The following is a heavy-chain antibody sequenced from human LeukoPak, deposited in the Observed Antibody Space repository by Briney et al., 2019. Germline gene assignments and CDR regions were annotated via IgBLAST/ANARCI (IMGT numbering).Heavy chain of an antibody. V-gene: IGHV1-18*01. D-gene: IGHD6-13*01. Sequence: ASVKVSCKASGYTFTSYGISWVRQAPGQGLEWMGWISAYNGNTNYAQKLQGRVTMTTDTSTSTAYMELRSLRSDDTAVYYCARRAAAGTYYYYGMDVWGQGTMVTVSS. CDR3: ARRAAAGTYYYYGMDV. J-gene: IGHJ6*02. CDR1: GYTFTSYG. CDR2: ISAYNGNT.